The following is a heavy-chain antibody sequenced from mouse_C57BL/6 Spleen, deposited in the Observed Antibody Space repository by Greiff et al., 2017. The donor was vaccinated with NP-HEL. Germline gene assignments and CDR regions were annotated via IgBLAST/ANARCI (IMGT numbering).Heavy chain of an antibody. D-gene: IGHD2-12*01. J-gene: IGHJ4*01. CDR2: ISSGSSTI. CDR1: GFTFSDYG. CDR3: ARRDYYIAMDY. V-gene: IGHV5-17*01. Sequence: DVHLVESGGGLVKPGGSLKLSCAASGFTFSDYGMHWVRQAPEKGLEWVAYISSGSSTIYYADTVKGRFTISRDNAKNTLFLQMTSLRSEDTAMYYCARRDYYIAMDYWGQGTSVTVSS.